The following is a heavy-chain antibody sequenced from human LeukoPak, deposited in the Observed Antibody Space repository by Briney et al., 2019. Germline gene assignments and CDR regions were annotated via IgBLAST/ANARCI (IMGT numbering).Heavy chain of an antibody. CDR3: ASGSGRIIEY. CDR2: IKQDGTEK. V-gene: IGHV3-7*03. D-gene: IGHD6-19*01. J-gene: IGHJ4*02. CDR1: GFTFTTYW. Sequence: GESLRLSCAASGFTFTTYWMSWVRQAPGKGLEWVANIKQDGTEKYYVDSVKGRFTISRDNAKNSLYLQMNSLRAEDTAVYYCASGSGRIIEYWGQGTLVTVSS.